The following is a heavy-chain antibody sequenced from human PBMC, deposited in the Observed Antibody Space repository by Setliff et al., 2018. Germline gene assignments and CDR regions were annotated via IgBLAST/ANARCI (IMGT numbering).Heavy chain of an antibody. D-gene: IGHD5-18*01. CDR3: ARGGRDSYGRGHAFDM. CDR2: ISHRGST. J-gene: IGHJ3*02. V-gene: IGHV4-59*11. Sequence: PSETLSLTCNVSGVSLSGHYRTWIRQPPGKGLEWVGYISHRGSTNYSPSLKSRATLSVDTSKNQFSLKLTSVTAADTAVYFCARGGRDSYGRGHAFDMRGQGTMVTVSS. CDR1: GVSLSGHY.